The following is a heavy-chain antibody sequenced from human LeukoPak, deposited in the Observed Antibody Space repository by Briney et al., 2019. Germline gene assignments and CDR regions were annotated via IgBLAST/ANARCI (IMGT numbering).Heavy chain of an antibody. D-gene: IGHD4-23*01. Sequence: SETLSLTCTVSGGSISNYYWSWIRQPPGKGLEWIGYIHYSGSTNYNPSLKSRVTISVDTSKNQLSPKLTSMTAADTAVYYCARELGATVVNYGMDVWGQGTTVTVSS. J-gene: IGHJ6*02. V-gene: IGHV4-59*01. CDR3: ARELGATVVNYGMDV. CDR2: IHYSGST. CDR1: GGSISNYY.